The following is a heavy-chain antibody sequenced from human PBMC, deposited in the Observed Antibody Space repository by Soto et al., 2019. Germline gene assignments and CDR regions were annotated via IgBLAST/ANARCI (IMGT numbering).Heavy chain of an antibody. Sequence: QVQLVQSGAEVKKPGASVKVSCKASGYTFTSYGISWVRQAPGQGLERMGWISAYNGHTNYAQKLQGRVTMTTDTSMSTAYMELGFLRSDDTAVYYCARVFQYAAAGWFDPWGQGTLVTVSS. CDR3: ARVFQYAAAGWFDP. J-gene: IGHJ5*02. CDR1: GYTFTSYG. V-gene: IGHV1-18*01. D-gene: IGHD6-13*01. CDR2: ISAYNGHT.